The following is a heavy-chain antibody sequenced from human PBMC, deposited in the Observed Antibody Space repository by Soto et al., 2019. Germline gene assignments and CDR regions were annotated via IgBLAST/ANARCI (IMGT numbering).Heavy chain of an antibody. V-gene: IGHV4-31*03. J-gene: IGHJ4*02. D-gene: IGHD5-12*01. CDR1: GGSISSGDYY. CDR3: ARERVATNDFDY. Sequence: SETLSLTCTVSGGSISSGDYYWCWIRQHPGKGLEWIGYIYYSGSTYYNPSLKSRVTISVDTSKHQFSLNLTSVTAADTAVYFCARERVATNDFDYWGQGTLVTVSS. CDR2: IYYSGST.